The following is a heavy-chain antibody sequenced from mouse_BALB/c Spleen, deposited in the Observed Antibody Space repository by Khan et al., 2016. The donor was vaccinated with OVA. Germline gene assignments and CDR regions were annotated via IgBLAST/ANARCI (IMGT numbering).Heavy chain of an antibody. V-gene: IGHV1-7*01. CDR2: INPTSGYT. Sequence: VQLKQSGAELAKPGASVKMSCKASGYTFTSYWMHWIKQRPGQGLEWIGYINPTSGYTDYNQKFKDKATLTADKSSSTAYLQLSSLTSDDSACYYCARDRIDYWGQGTALTVSA. CDR3: ARDRIDY. CDR1: GYTFTSYW. J-gene: IGHJ2*01.